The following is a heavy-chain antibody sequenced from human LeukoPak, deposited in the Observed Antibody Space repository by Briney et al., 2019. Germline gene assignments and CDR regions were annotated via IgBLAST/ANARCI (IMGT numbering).Heavy chain of an antibody. V-gene: IGHV4-34*01. CDR1: GGSFSGYY. D-gene: IGHD3-3*01. Sequence: PSQTLSLTCAVYGGSFSGYYWSWIRQPPGKGLEWIGEINHSGSTNYNPSPKSRVTISVDTSKNQFSLKLSSVTAADTAVYYCARRSFLAVPYYYYYMDVWGKGTTVTVSS. J-gene: IGHJ6*03. CDR3: ARRSFLAVPYYYYYMDV. CDR2: INHSGST.